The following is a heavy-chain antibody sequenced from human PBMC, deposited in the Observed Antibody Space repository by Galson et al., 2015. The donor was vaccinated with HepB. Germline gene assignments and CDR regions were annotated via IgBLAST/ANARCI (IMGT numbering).Heavy chain of an antibody. D-gene: IGHD3-10*01. CDR1: GDSVSSNSAA. V-gene: IGHV6-1*01. CDR2: TYYRSKWYN. CDR3: ARDYYGSGSYNDAFDI. J-gene: IGHJ3*02. Sequence: CAISGDSVSSNSAAWNWIRQSPSRGLEWLGRTYYRSKWYNDYAVSVKSRITINPDTSKNQFSLQLSSVTPEDTAVYYCARDYYGSGSYNDAFDIWGQGTMVTVSS.